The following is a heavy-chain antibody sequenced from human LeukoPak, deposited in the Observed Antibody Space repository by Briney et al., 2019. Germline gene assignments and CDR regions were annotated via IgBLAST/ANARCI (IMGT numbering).Heavy chain of an antibody. CDR3: AKDGATYYYGSGSYYQNYYFDY. CDR1: GFTFSDYY. D-gene: IGHD3-10*01. J-gene: IGHJ4*02. V-gene: IGHV3-11*01. Sequence: GGSLRLSCAASGFTFSDYYMSWIRQAPGKGLEWVSYISSSGSAIYHTDSVKGRFTISRDNAKNSLYLQMNRLRAEDTAVYYCAKDGATYYYGSGSYYQNYYFDYWGQGTLVTVSS. CDR2: ISSSGSAI.